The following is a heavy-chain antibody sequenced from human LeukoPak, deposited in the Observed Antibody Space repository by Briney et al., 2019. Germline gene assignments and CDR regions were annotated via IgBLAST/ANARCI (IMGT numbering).Heavy chain of an antibody. CDR1: GDSISSYY. D-gene: IGHD3-22*01. CDR3: ARDYDSSGYLDY. V-gene: IGHV4-59*01. J-gene: IGHJ4*02. Sequence: PSETLSLTCTVSGDSISSYYWSWIRQPPGKGLEWIGYIYYSGSTNYNPSLKSRVTISVDTSKNQFSLKLSSVTAADTAVYYCARDYDSSGYLDYWGQGTLVTVSS. CDR2: IYYSGST.